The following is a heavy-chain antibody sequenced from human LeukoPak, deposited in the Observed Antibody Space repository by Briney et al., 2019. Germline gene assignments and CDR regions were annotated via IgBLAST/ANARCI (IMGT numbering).Heavy chain of an antibody. V-gene: IGHV4-34*01. D-gene: IGHD2-2*01. J-gene: IGHJ6*02. CDR3: ARGRSPYCSSTSCYSSGLYGMDV. CDR2: INHSGST. Sequence: KPSETLSLTCAVYGGSFSGYYWSWIRQPPGKGLEWIGEINHSGSTNYNPSLKSRVTISVDTSKNQFSLKLSSVTAADTAVYYCARGRSPYCSSTSCYSSGLYGMDVWGQGTTVTVSS. CDR1: GGSFSGYY.